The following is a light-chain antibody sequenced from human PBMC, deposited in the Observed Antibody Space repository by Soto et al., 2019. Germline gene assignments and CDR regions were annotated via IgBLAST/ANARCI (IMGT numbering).Light chain of an antibody. V-gene: IGKV3-20*01. J-gene: IGKJ1*01. CDR2: GAS. CDR3: QQYGSSGT. CDR1: QSVSSNY. Sequence: IVLTQSAGTLSLSPGERATLSCRASQSVSSNYLAWYQQKPGQAPRLLIYGASSRATGIPDRFSGSGSGTDFTLTIRRLEPEDFAVYYCQQYGSSGTFGQGTKVDIK.